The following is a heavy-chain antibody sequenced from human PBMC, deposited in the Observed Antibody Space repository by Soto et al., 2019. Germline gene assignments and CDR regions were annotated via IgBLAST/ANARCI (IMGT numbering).Heavy chain of an antibody. CDR3: TTATDYGDYYYYYYMDV. D-gene: IGHD4-17*01. J-gene: IGHJ6*03. V-gene: IGHV3-15*01. CDR2: IKSKTDGGTT. CDR1: GFTFSNAW. Sequence: EVQLVESGGGLVKPGGSLRLSCAASGFTFSNAWMSWVRQAPGKGLEWVGRIKSKTDGGTTDYAAPVKGRFTISRDDSKNTLYLQMNSLKTEDTAVYYCTTATDYGDYYYYYYMDVWGKGTTVTVSS.